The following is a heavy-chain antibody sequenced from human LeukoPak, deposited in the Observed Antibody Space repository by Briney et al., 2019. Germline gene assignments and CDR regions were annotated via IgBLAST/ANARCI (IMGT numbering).Heavy chain of an antibody. CDR2: IYHSGST. Sequence: SETLSLTCTVSGYSISSGYYWGWIRQPPGKGLERIGSIYHSGSTYYNPSLKSRVTISVDTSKNQFSLKLSSVTAADTAVYYCARDTDYYDSSGLRRGVGYNWFDPWGQGTLVTVSS. J-gene: IGHJ5*02. CDR1: GYSISSGYY. CDR3: ARDTDYYDSSGLRRGVGYNWFDP. V-gene: IGHV4-38-2*02. D-gene: IGHD3-22*01.